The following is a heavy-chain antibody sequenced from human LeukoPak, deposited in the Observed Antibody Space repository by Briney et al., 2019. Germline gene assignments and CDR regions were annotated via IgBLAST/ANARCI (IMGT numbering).Heavy chain of an antibody. J-gene: IGHJ4*02. CDR3: ARGPSGYHNT. CDR2: IRYDGSNK. CDR1: GFTFSSYG. D-gene: IGHD5-12*01. V-gene: IGHV3-30*02. Sequence: GGSLRLSCAASGFTFSSYGMHWVRQAPGKGLEWVAFIRYDGSNKYYTDSVKGRFTISRDNSKNTLYLQMNSLRAEDTAVYYCARGPSGYHNTGGQGTLVTVSS.